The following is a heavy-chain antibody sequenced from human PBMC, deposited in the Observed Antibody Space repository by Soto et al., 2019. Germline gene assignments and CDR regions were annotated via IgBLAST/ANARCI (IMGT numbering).Heavy chain of an antibody. CDR3: ARVGFRGSYHYYFDF. J-gene: IGHJ4*02. CDR1: GYSLSSGHY. V-gene: IGHV4-38-2*01. D-gene: IGHD1-26*01. CDR2: IYHSGST. Sequence: SETLSLTCAVSGYSLSSGHYWGWVRQPPGKGLEWIGSIYHSGSTYYNPSLKSRFTISVDTSNNQFSLKVTSVTAADTAVYYCARVGFRGSYHYYFDFWGQGTLVTVSS.